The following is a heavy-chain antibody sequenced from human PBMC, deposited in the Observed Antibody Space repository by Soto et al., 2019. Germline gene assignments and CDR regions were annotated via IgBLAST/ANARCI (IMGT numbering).Heavy chain of an antibody. Sequence: QVQLVESGGGVVQPGRSLRLSCAASGFTFNNYGMHWARQAPGKGLEGVAAISNDGSDKYYAEAVKGRLTISRDNSKNTVFLQMSSLRAEDTAVYYCAKDQARAASHGIDWGQGTMVTVSS. CDR3: AKDQARAASHGID. V-gene: IGHV3-30*18. CDR1: GFTFNNYG. J-gene: IGHJ3*01. D-gene: IGHD6-13*01. CDR2: ISNDGSDK.